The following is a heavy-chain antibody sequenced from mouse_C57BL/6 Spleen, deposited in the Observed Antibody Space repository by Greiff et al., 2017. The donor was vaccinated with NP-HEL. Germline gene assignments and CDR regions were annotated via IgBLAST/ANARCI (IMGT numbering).Heavy chain of an antibody. Sequence: EVKLVESGGGLVQPGGSLSLSCAASGFTFTDYYMSWVRQPPGKALEWLGFIRNKANGYTTEYSASVKGRFTISRDNTQSILYLQMNALRAEDSATYDCASHLFYEAMDDWGQGASVTVAS. D-gene: IGHD2-3*01. CDR2: IRNKANGYTT. V-gene: IGHV7-3*01. CDR3: ASHLFYEAMDD. J-gene: IGHJ4*01. CDR1: GFTFTDYY.